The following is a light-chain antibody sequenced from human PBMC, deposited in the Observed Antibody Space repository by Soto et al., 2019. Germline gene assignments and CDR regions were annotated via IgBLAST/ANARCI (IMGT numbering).Light chain of an antibody. CDR2: TDN. CDR1: GSNIGSNT. CDR3: AAWDDSLNGHV. Sequence: QSVLTQPPSASGTPGQRVTISCSGSGSNIGSNTVSWYQLLPGTAPKILISTDNQRPSGVPDRFSGSKSGTSXSLAISGLQSADEADYYCAAWDDSLNGHVFGTGTKLTVL. V-gene: IGLV1-44*01. J-gene: IGLJ1*01.